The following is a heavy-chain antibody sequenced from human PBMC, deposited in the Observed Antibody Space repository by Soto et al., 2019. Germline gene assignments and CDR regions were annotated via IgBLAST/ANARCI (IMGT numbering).Heavy chain of an antibody. J-gene: IGHJ4*02. CDR2: ISGSGGST. CDR3: AKDSGYSYGYCIDY. Sequence: GGSLRLSCEASGFTFSSYAMSWVRQAPGKGLEWVSAISGSGGSTYYADSVKGRFTISRDNSKNSLYLQMNSLRAEDTAVYYCAKDSGYSYGYCIDYWGQGTLVTVSS. CDR1: GFTFSSYA. D-gene: IGHD5-18*01. V-gene: IGHV3-23*01.